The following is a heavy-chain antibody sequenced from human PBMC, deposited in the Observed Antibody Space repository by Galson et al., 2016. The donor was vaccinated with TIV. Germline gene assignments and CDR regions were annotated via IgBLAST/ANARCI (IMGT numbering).Heavy chain of an antibody. CDR3: ARDGLDMTTAVALPDY. CDR2: VNPKSGDT. V-gene: IGHV1-2*02. Sequence: SVKVSCKASGYSFTDYYIHWVRQAPGQGFEWMGWVNPKSGDTNYAQKSQGRVAMTRDTSINTAYMELSRLRSDDTAVYYCARDGLDMTTAVALPDYWGQGTLVTVSS. D-gene: IGHD3/OR15-3a*01. J-gene: IGHJ4*02. CDR1: GYSFTDYY.